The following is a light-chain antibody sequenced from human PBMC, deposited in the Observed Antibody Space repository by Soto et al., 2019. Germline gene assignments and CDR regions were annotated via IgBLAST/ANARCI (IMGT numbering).Light chain of an antibody. CDR2: GAS. CDR3: QQYGTWWT. CDR1: QSVSSN. V-gene: IGKV3-15*01. Sequence: EILMTQSPATLSVSPGERATLSCRASQSVSSNLAWYQQKPGQAPRLLIYGASTRATGIPARFSGSGSGTEFTLTISSLQSEDFAVYYCQQYGTWWTFGQGTKVEIK. J-gene: IGKJ1*01.